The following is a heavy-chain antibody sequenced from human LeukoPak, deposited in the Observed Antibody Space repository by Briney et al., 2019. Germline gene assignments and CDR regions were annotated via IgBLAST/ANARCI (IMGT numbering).Heavy chain of an antibody. CDR2: IYHSGST. CDR1: GYSISSGDY. Sequence: ASETLSLTCTVSGYSISSGDYWGWIRQAPEKGLEWIANIYHSGSTYYNPSLKSRVTISVDTSKNQFFLNLRSVTAADTAVYYCARGGWELPVWYYFDYWGQGTLVTVSS. J-gene: IGHJ4*02. D-gene: IGHD1-26*01. V-gene: IGHV4-38-2*02. CDR3: ARGGWELPVWYYFDY.